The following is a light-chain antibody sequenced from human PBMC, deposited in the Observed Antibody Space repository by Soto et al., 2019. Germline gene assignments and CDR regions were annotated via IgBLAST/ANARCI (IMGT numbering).Light chain of an antibody. V-gene: IGKV3-15*01. CDR2: GAS. Sequence: EIVMTQSPSTLSLSPWERSTLSCRASQSVSSNLAWYQQKPGQAPRLLIYGASTRATGIPARFSGSGSGTEFTLTISSLQSEDFAVYYCHQYNNWPETFGQGTKVDIK. CDR1: QSVSSN. CDR3: HQYNNWPET. J-gene: IGKJ1*01.